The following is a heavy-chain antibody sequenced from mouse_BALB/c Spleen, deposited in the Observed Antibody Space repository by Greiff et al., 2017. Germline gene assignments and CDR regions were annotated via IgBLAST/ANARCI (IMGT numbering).Heavy chain of an antibody. CDR1: GFTFSDYY. V-gene: IGHV5-4*02. CDR2: ISDGGSYT. CDR3: ARDGSSSHFPYAMDY. J-gene: IGHJ4*01. Sequence: EVNVVESGGGLVKPGGSLKLSCAASGFTFSDYYMYWVRQTPEKRLEWVATISDGGSYTYYPDSVKGRFTISRDNAKNNLYLQMSSLKSEDTAMYYCARDGSSSHFPYAMDYWGQGTSVTVSS. D-gene: IGHD1-1*01.